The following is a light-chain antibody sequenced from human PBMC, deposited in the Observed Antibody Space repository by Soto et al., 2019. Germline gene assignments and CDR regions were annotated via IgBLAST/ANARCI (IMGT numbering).Light chain of an antibody. CDR2: DVS. V-gene: IGLV2-11*01. J-gene: IGLJ2*01. CDR1: SSDVGGYNY. CDR3: CSYSGSYTWV. Sequence: QSALTQPRSVSGSHGQSVTISCTGTSSDVGGYNYVSWYQQHPGKAPKLMIYDVSKRPSGVPDRFSGSKSGNTASLTISGLQAEDEADYYCCSYSGSYTWVFCGGTKLTVL.